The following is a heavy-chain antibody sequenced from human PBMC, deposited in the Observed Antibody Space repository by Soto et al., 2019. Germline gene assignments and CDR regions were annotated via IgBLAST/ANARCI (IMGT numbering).Heavy chain of an antibody. Sequence: GASVKVSCKASGYTFTSYYMHWVRQAPGQGLEWMGIINPSGGSTSYAQKFQGRVTMTRDTSTSTVYMELNSLRAEDTAVYYCARKPGYSYGPGVLDYWGQGTLVTVSS. J-gene: IGHJ4*02. CDR2: INPSGGST. CDR3: ARKPGYSYGPGVLDY. D-gene: IGHD5-18*01. V-gene: IGHV1-46*01. CDR1: GYTFTSYY.